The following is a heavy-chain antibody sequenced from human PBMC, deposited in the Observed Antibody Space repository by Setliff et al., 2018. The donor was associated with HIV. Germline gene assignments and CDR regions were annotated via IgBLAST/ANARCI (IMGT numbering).Heavy chain of an antibody. J-gene: IGHJ4*02. CDR2: IHIYNSGST. V-gene: IGHV4-59*08. D-gene: IGHD3-3*01. CDR3: ARQMTIPGVAVTPVDY. Sequence: SETLSLTCSVSGGSFSGYYWSWIRQPPGKGLEWIGYIHIYNSGSTNYNPSLTSRVTISADTSRNQFSLKLTSVTAADTAVYYCARQMTIPGVAVTPVDYWGQGALVTVSS. CDR1: GGSFSGYY.